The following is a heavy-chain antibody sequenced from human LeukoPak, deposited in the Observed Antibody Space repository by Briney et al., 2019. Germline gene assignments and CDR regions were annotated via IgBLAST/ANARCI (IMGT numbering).Heavy chain of an antibody. Sequence: GGSLRLSCAASGFTFSNYAMNWVRQAPGKGLEWVSGISGSSGTINYAAPVKGRFTISRDNSRNTLYLQMNSLRADGTAVYYCAKRLGDPRAFDYWGQGTLVTVSS. CDR2: ISGSSGTI. V-gene: IGHV3-23*01. J-gene: IGHJ4*02. CDR1: GFTFSNYA. D-gene: IGHD2-21*02. CDR3: AKRLGDPRAFDY.